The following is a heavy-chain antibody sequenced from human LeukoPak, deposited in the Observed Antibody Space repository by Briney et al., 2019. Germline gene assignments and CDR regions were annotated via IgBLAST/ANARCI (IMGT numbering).Heavy chain of an antibody. Sequence: ASVKVSCKASGYTFGTYGISWVRQAPGQGVEGMGWISAYNGKTNYAQKWEGRVTMTTDTSTTTAYMELRSLTSDDTAVYYCARDGARISMLRGGLDYWGQGTLVTVSS. CDR3: ARDGARISMLRGGLDY. J-gene: IGHJ4*02. V-gene: IGHV1-18*04. D-gene: IGHD2-8*01. CDR2: ISAYNGKT. CDR1: GYTFGTYG.